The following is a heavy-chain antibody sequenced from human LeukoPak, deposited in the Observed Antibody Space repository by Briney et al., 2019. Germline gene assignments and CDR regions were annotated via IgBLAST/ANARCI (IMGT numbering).Heavy chain of an antibody. D-gene: IGHD5-18*01. CDR2: IYYSGST. Sequence: SETLSLTCTVSGGSISSYYWSWIRQPPGKGLEWIGYIYYSGSTNYNPSLKSRVTISVDTSKNQFSLRLSSVTAADTAVYYCATSPIQLWLPFDYWGQGTLVTVSS. CDR1: GGSISSYY. V-gene: IGHV4-59*01. J-gene: IGHJ4*02. CDR3: ATSPIQLWLPFDY.